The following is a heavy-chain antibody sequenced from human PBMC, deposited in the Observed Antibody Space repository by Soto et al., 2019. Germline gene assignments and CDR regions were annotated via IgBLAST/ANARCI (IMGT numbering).Heavy chain of an antibody. V-gene: IGHV1-69*14. CDR1: GGTFSSYA. Sequence: QVQLVQSGAEVKKPGSSVKVSCKASGGTFSSYAISWVRQAPGQGLEWMGGIIPIFGTANYAQKFQGRVTITANNSPSTAYMELRSLRTEDTAVYYCAMHHTDHGRTYYYGMDVWGQRTTVTVSS. CDR2: IIPIFGTA. J-gene: IGHJ6*02. CDR3: AMHHTDHGRTYYYGMDV.